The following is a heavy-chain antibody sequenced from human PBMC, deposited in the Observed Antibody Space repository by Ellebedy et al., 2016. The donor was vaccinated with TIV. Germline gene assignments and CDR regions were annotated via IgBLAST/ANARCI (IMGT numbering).Heavy chain of an antibody. CDR1: GGSISTHY. Sequence: MPSETLSLTCAVSGGSISTHYWSWIRQTPAKGLEWIGCISSAGTARYNPSLQSRATISVDPSKTQFSLKLDSVTAADTAVYFCSRHSFGDVWNWFDPWGQGTLVTVSS. D-gene: IGHD3-10*01. CDR2: ISSAGTA. CDR3: SRHSFGDVWNWFDP. J-gene: IGHJ5*02. V-gene: IGHV4-59*04.